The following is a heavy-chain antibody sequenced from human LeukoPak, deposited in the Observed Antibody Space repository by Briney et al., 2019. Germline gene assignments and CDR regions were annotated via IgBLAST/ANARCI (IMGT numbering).Heavy chain of an antibody. D-gene: IGHD3/OR15-3a*01. CDR1: GGSISSGSYY. CDR2: IYYSGST. CDR3: ARQTGSGLFILP. Sequence: PSETLSLTCTVSGGSISSGSYYWGWIRQPPGKGLEWIGSIYYSGSTYYNLSLKSRVTISVDTSKNQFSLKLSSVTAADTAVYYCARQTGSGLFILPGGQGTLVTVSS. J-gene: IGHJ4*02. V-gene: IGHV4-39*07.